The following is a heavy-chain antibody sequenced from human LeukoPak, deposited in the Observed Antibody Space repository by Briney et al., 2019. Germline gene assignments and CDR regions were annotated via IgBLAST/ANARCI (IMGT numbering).Heavy chain of an antibody. J-gene: IGHJ4*02. Sequence: GGSLRLSCAASGFTFSSYGMHWVRKAPGKGLEWVAVISYDGSNKYYADSVKGRFTISRDNSKNTLYLQMNSLRAEDTAVYYCAKDPGDGYNYNYFDYWGQGTLVTVSS. D-gene: IGHD5-24*01. CDR2: ISYDGSNK. V-gene: IGHV3-30*18. CDR3: AKDPGDGYNYNYFDY. CDR1: GFTFSSYG.